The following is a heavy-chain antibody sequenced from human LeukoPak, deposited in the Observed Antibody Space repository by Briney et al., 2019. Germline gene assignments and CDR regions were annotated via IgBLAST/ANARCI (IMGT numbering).Heavy chain of an antibody. D-gene: IGHD2-2*01. V-gene: IGHV3-15*07. Sequence: GGSLRLSCAASGFTFSNAWMNWVRQAPGKGLEWVGRIKSKTDGGTTDYAAPVKGRFTISRDNSKNTLYLQMNSLRAEDTAVYYCARDGSYCSSTSCPEYYYYYYGMDVWGQGTTVTVSS. CDR3: ARDGSYCSSTSCPEYYYYYYGMDV. CDR2: IKSKTDGGTT. J-gene: IGHJ6*02. CDR1: GFTFSNAW.